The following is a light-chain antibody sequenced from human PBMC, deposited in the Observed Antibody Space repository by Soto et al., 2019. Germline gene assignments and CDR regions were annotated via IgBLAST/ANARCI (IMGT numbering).Light chain of an antibody. V-gene: IGKV2-40*01. CDR2: EVS. CDR1: QSLVHSEDGYTY. J-gene: IGKJ2*01. CDR3: LQRVEFPYT. Sequence: IVMTQTPLSLAVTPGEPASISCRSSQSLVHSEDGYTYLDWYLQKPGQSPQLLLYEVSSRVSGLPDRFSGSGSGTDFTLTISRVEAEDVGLYYCLQRVEFPYTFGQGTKLEIK.